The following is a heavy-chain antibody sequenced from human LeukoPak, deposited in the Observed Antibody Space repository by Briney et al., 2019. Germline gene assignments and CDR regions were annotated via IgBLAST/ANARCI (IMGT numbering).Heavy chain of an antibody. CDR1: GYSFTDYW. CDR2: IYPDDSDT. D-gene: IGHD4-17*01. Sequence: GESLKISCQASGYSFTDYWIGWVRQMPGKGLEWMGIIYPDDSDTRYSPSFQGQVAISADRSIRTAYLQWSSLKASDTAMYYCARGDAVTTLYYFDYWGQGTLVTVSS. J-gene: IGHJ4*02. V-gene: IGHV5-51*01. CDR3: ARGDAVTTLYYFDY.